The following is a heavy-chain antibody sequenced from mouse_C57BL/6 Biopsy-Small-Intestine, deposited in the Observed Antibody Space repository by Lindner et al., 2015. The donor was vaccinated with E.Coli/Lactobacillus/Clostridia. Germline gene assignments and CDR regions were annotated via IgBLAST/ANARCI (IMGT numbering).Heavy chain of an antibody. CDR3: ARTGNFAYFDY. J-gene: IGHJ2*02. D-gene: IGHD2-1*01. Sequence: VQLQESGAEPAKPGASVKLSCKASGYTFTNYWMHWVKQRPGQGLEWIGFINPSDIYTKYNQKFKDKATLTADKSSSTAYMQLSSLTYEDSAVYYCARTGNFAYFDYWGQGTSLTVSS. CDR1: GYTFTNYW. CDR2: INPSDIYT. V-gene: IGHV1-7*01.